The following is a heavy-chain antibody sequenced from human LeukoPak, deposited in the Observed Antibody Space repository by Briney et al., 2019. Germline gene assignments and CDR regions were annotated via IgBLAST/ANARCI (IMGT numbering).Heavy chain of an antibody. D-gene: IGHD5-24*01. J-gene: IGHJ4*02. CDR3: ARPQMATIYRPYDY. CDR1: GFTFSSYS. CDR2: ISSSSSTI. V-gene: IGHV3-48*01. Sequence: GGSLRLSCAASGFTFSSYSMNWVRQAPGKGLEWVSYISSSSSTIYYADSVKGRFTISRDNSKNTLYLQMNSLRAEDTAVYYCARPQMATIYRPYDYWGQGTLVTVSS.